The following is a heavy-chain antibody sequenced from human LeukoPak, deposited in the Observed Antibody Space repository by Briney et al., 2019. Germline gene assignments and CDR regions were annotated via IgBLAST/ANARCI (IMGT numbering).Heavy chain of an antibody. CDR3: ARATYGSGHRDYYYYGMDV. D-gene: IGHD3-10*01. CDR2: ISSSSSYI. Sequence: PGGSLRLSCAASGFTFSSYSMNWVRQAPGKGLEWVSSISSSSSYIYYADSVKGRFTISRDNAKNSLYLQMNSLRAEDTAVYYCARATYGSGHRDYYYYGMDVWGQGTTVTVSS. CDR1: GFTFSSYS. J-gene: IGHJ6*02. V-gene: IGHV3-21*01.